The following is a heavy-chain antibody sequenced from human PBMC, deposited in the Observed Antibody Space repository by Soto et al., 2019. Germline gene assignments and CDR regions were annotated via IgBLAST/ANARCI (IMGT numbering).Heavy chain of an antibody. D-gene: IGHD3-16*02. V-gene: IGHV1-69*13. Sequence: SVKVSCTASGGTFSRYTFTWVRQAPGQGLEWMGGIIPIFGTANYAQKFQGRVTITADESTSTAYMELSSLRSEDTAVYYCARGLSHIDYWGQGTLVTVSS. CDR2: IIPIFGTA. J-gene: IGHJ4*02. CDR3: ARGLSHIDY. CDR1: GGTFSRYT.